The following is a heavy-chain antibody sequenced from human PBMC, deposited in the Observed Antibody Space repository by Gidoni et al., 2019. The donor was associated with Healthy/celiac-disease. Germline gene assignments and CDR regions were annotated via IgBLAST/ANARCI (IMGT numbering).Heavy chain of an antibody. J-gene: IGHJ6*02. CDR2: IRSKANSSAT. D-gene: IGHD2-15*01. V-gene: IGHV3-73*02. Sequence: EVQLGESGGGLGQPGGCLRLCCAAAGCTFSCSAMHGGRQASGTGLEWVVRIRSKANSSATEYAASVKGTFTISRDNPKNTAYLQITTLKTEAPAVSYCTRRAYCSGGSCAYYYGMDVWGQGTTVTVSS. CDR1: GCTFSCSA. CDR3: TRRAYCSGGSCAYYYGMDV.